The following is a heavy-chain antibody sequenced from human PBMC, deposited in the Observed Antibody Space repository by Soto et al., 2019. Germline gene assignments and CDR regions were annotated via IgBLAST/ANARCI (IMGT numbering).Heavy chain of an antibody. V-gene: IGHV4-34*01. CDR3: ARVRSYCTNGVCYHNYYYMDV. Sequence: QVQLQQWGAGLLKPSETLSLTCAVYGGSFSGYYWSWIRQPPGKGLEWIGEINHSGSTNYNPSLMSRVTISVDTSKNQFSLKLSSVTAADTAVYYCARVRSYCTNGVCYHNYYYMDVWGKGTTVTVSS. J-gene: IGHJ6*03. CDR1: GGSFSGYY. D-gene: IGHD2-8*01. CDR2: INHSGST.